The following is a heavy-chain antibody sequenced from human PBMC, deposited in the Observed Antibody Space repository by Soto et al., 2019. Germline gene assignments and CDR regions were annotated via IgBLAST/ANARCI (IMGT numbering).Heavy chain of an antibody. CDR3: GRGPSPRAPAGGTPYYYAMDV. CDR1: GYDFTAYD. CDR2: RNPMNGAT. Sequence: ASVQVSCKASGYDFTAYDINWVRQASGQGLEWRGWRNPMNGATDSARRFQGRVSMTRNTATAPSYLELTSLRSDDSAVYFCGRGPSPRAPAGGTPYYYAMDVWGQGTTVTVSS. J-gene: IGHJ6*02. V-gene: IGHV1-8*02. D-gene: IGHD2-2*01.